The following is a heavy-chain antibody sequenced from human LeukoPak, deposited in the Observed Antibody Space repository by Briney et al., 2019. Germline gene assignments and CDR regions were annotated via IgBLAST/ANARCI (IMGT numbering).Heavy chain of an antibody. Sequence: GASVKVSCKASGYTFTSYGISWVRQAPGQGLEWMGWISAYNGNTNYAQKLQGRVTMTTDTSTSTAYMELRSLRSDDTAVYYCARNPGEAYPDYYYYYMDVWGKGTTVTVSS. V-gene: IGHV1-18*01. D-gene: IGHD3-16*01. CDR3: ARNPGEAYPDYYYYYMDV. CDR2: ISAYNGNT. CDR1: GYTFTSYG. J-gene: IGHJ6*03.